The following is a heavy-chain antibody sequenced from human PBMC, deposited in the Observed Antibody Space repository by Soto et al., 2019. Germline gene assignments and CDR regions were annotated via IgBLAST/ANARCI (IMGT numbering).Heavy chain of an antibody. CDR3: AKDPRAEAYYDFWSGYYTGIDQVYYFDY. CDR1: GFTFSSYA. J-gene: IGHJ4*02. CDR2: ISGSGGST. Sequence: GSLRLSCAASGFTFSSYAMSWVRQAPGKGLEWVSAISGSGGSTYYADSVKGRFTISRDNSKNTLYLQMNSLRAEDTAVYYCAKDPRAEAYYDFWSGYYTGIDQVYYFDYWGQGTLVTVSS. D-gene: IGHD3-3*01. V-gene: IGHV3-23*01.